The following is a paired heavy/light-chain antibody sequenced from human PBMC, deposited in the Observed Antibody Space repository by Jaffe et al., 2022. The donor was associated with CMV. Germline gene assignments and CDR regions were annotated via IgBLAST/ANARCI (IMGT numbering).Heavy chain of an antibody. CDR1: GDSITTGGYY. Sequence: QVQLQESGPGLVKPSQTLSLTCSVSGDSITTGGYYWSWIRQHPGKGLEWIGDNHYSGSSYFNPSLKSRLTISVDTSNNQFSLKLGSVTAADTAVYYCARRRSYRGVNWFDPWGQGTLVTVSS. J-gene: IGHJ5*02. CDR3: ARRRSYRGVNWFDP. V-gene: IGHV4-31*03. D-gene: IGHD1-26*01. CDR2: NHYSGSS.
Light chain of an antibody. Sequence: QSVLTQPPSASGTPGQRVTISCSGSRSNIGSNPVNWYQQFPGAAPKLLIYTNDQRPSGVPDRFSGSKSGTSASLAISGLQSEDEADYYCAAWDDSLNGHVVFGGGTKLTVL. CDR3: AAWDDSLNGHVV. CDR2: TND. V-gene: IGLV1-44*01. CDR1: RSNIGSNP. J-gene: IGLJ2*01.